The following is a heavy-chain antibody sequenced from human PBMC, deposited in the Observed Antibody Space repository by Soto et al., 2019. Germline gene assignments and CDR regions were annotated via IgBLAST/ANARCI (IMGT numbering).Heavy chain of an antibody. V-gene: IGHV5-51*01. J-gene: IGHJ5*02. D-gene: IGHD3-22*01. Sequence: PGESLTISCRMYGYTFTSYWIAWVRYMAGKGLEWMGIIFPSDSDTRYSPSFQGQVTISADRSTSTVFLQWASLKASDTAVYFCARKDKSGYFNWFDPWGQGTLVNVSS. CDR3: ARKDKSGYFNWFDP. CDR1: GYTFTSYW. CDR2: IFPSDSDT.